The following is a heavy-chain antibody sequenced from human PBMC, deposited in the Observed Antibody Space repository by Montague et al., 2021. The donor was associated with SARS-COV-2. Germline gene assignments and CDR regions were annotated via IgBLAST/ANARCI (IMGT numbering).Heavy chain of an antibody. Sequence: SLRLSCAASGFTFSSYEMNWVRQAPGKGLECVSYISSSGSTIYYADSVKGRFTTSRDNAKNSLYLQMNSLRAEDTAVYYCARGGGSITIFGVAWEGKYYFDYWGQGTLVTVSS. J-gene: IGHJ4*02. D-gene: IGHD3-3*01. CDR1: GFTFSSYE. V-gene: IGHV3-48*03. CDR3: ARGGGSITIFGVAWEGKYYFDY. CDR2: ISSSGSTI.